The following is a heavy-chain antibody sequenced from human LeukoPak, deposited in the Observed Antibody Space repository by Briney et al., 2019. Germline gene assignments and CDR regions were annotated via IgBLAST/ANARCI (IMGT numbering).Heavy chain of an antibody. CDR2: IYYSGGT. CDR1: GGSMSSYY. J-gene: IGHJ3*02. Sequence: SETLSLTCTVSGGSMSSYYRTWIRQTPGKGLEWIGHIYYSGGTNYNPALKSRVTISVDTSKSQFSLQLSSLTAADTAVYYCARNTSVAGDAFDIWGQGTMVIVSS. D-gene: IGHD6-19*01. V-gene: IGHV4-59*01. CDR3: ARNTSVAGDAFDI.